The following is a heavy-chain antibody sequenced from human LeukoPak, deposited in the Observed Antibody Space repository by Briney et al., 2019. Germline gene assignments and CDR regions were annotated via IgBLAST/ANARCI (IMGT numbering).Heavy chain of an antibody. CDR2: ISSSGGNT. Sequence: GGSLRLSCAASGFSFSDYAMTWVRQAPGKGLEWVSSISSSGGNTYYPDSVKGRFTISRDNSKKTLFLQMNSLRAEDTAVYYCTKGRSTMVRGDVWGKGTTVTVSS. CDR3: TKGRSTMVRGDV. J-gene: IGHJ6*04. D-gene: IGHD3-10*01. V-gene: IGHV3-23*01. CDR1: GFSFSDYA.